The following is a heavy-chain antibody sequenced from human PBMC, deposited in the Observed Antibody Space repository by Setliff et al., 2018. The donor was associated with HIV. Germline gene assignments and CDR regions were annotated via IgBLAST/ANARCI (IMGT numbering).Heavy chain of an antibody. D-gene: IGHD3-22*01. CDR2: IYHDGRT. Sequence: PSETLSLTCTVSDDSFSTSDYWWAWVRQPPGKGLEWIGSIYHDGRTYYSPSLKSRVNISVDTSKNRFSLKLSSVTATDTAVYYCARQLASGFWAFDIWGQGTMVTVSS. J-gene: IGHJ3*02. CDR1: DDSFSTSDYW. CDR3: ARQLASGFWAFDI. V-gene: IGHV4-39*01.